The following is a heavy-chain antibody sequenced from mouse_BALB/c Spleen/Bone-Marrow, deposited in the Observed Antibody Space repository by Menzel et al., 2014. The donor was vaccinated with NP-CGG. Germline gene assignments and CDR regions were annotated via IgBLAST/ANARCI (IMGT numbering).Heavy chain of an antibody. Sequence: QVQLQQSGSVLVRPGASVKLSCKASGYTFTSSWMHWAKQRPGQGLEWIGEIHPNSGNTNYNEKFKGKATLTVDTSFSTAYVDLSSLTSEDSAVYYCARSGSDYWGQGTTLTVSS. V-gene: IGHV1S130*01. J-gene: IGHJ2*01. D-gene: IGHD4-1*01. CDR1: GYTFTSSW. CDR2: IHPNSGNT. CDR3: ARSGSDY.